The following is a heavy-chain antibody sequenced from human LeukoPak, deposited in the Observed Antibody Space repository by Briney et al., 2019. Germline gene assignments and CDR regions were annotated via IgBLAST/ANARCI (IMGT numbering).Heavy chain of an antibody. CDR1: GYTFTGYY. V-gene: IGHV1-2*02. CDR3: ARDQEYYFDY. Sequence: ASVKVSCKASGYTFTGYYIHWVRQAPGQGLEWMGWINPNSGGTNYAQNFQGRVTMTRDTSISTAYMDLSSLSSDDTALYYCARDQEYYFDYWGQGTLVTVSS. J-gene: IGHJ4*02. CDR2: INPNSGGT.